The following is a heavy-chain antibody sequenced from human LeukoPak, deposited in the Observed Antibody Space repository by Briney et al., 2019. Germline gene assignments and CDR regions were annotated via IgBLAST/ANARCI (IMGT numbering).Heavy chain of an antibody. CDR2: IQNDGSFK. CDR3: AKTSDQLLYSKFDF. CDR1: GFTFSFYG. J-gene: IGHJ4*02. Sequence: GGSLRLSCATSGFTFSFYGMHWVRQAPGKGLEWVAFIQNDGSFKFYADSVQGRFSISRDNSKNTLFLQMNSLRADDTAVYYCAKTSDQLLYSKFDFWGQGTLSPSP. V-gene: IGHV3-30*02. D-gene: IGHD2-2*02.